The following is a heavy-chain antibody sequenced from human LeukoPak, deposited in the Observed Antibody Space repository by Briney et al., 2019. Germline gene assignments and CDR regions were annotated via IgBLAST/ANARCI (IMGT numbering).Heavy chain of an antibody. CDR1: GFTFDDYA. CDR3: AKDIANYYDSSGKDY. V-gene: IGHV3-9*01. CDR2: ISRNSGSI. D-gene: IGHD3-22*01. Sequence: GGSLRLSCAASGFTFDDYAMHWVRQAPGKGLEWVSGISRNSGSIGYADSVKGRFTISRDNAKNSLYLQMNSLRAEDTALYYCAKDIANYYDSSGKDYWGQGTLVTVSS. J-gene: IGHJ4*02.